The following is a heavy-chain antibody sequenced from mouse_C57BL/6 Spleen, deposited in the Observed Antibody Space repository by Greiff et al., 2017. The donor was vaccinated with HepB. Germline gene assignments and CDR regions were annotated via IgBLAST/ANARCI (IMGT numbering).Heavy chain of an antibody. CDR2: INPNNGGT. V-gene: IGHV1-26*01. Sequence: EVQLQQSGPELVKPGASVKISCKASGYTFTDYYMNWVKQSHGKSLEWIGDINPNNGGTSYNQKFKGKATLTVDKSSSTAYMELRSLTSEDSAVYYCARSAPYYYGSTLFDYWGRGTTLTVSS. J-gene: IGHJ2*01. D-gene: IGHD1-1*01. CDR3: ARSAPYYYGSTLFDY. CDR1: GYTFTDYY.